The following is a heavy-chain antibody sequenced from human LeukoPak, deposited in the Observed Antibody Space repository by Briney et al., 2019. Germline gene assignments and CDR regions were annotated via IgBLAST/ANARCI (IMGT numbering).Heavy chain of an antibody. CDR2: IIPILGIA. Sequence: SVKVSCKASGGTFSSYAISWVRQAPGQGLEWMGRIIPILGIANYAQKFQGRVTITADKSTSTAYMELSSLRSEDTAVYYCARERLKRITIFGVVAPYYFDYWGQGTLVTVSS. J-gene: IGHJ4*02. D-gene: IGHD3-3*01. CDR3: ARERLKRITIFGVVAPYYFDY. CDR1: GGTFSSYA. V-gene: IGHV1-69*04.